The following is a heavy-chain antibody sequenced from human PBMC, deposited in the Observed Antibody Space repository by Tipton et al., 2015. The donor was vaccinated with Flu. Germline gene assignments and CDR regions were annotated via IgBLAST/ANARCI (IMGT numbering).Heavy chain of an antibody. V-gene: IGHV4-39*07. CDR3: ARVKHGDYFDY. CDR2: IYHSGST. J-gene: IGHJ4*02. D-gene: IGHD4-17*01. CDR1: GGSISSSSYY. Sequence: TLSLTCTVSGGSISSSSYYWGWIRQPPGKGLEWIGSIYHSGSTYYNPSLKSRVTISVDTSKNQFSLTLSSVTAADTAVYYCARVKHGDYFDYWGQGTLVIVSS.